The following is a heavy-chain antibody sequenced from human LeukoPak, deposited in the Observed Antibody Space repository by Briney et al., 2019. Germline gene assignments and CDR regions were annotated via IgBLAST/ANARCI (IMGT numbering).Heavy chain of an antibody. CDR3: AKDYYGSGSSFTDTFDM. D-gene: IGHD3-10*01. CDR2: VTGSGGVT. V-gene: IGHV3-23*01. CDR1: GFTFSSNA. Sequence: GGSLRLSCVASGFTFSSNAMTWVRQAPGKGLEWVATVTGSGGVTFHADSLKGHFTISRDNSKNTVYLQMNSLRVEDTAIYYCAKDYYGSGSSFTDTFDMWGQGTRVTVSS. J-gene: IGHJ3*02.